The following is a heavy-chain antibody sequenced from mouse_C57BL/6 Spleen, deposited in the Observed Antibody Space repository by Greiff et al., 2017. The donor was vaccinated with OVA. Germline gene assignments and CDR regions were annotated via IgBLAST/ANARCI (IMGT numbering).Heavy chain of an antibody. CDR2: IYPGDGDT. D-gene: IGHD2-4*01. CDR1: GYAFSSYW. Sequence: VMLVESGAELVKPGASVKISCKASGYAFSSYWMNWVKQRPGKGLEWIGQIYPGDGDTNYNGKFKGKATLTADKSSSTAYMQLSSLTSEDSAVYFCARDYDGAWFAYWGQGTLVTVSA. J-gene: IGHJ3*01. V-gene: IGHV1-80*01. CDR3: ARDYDGAWFAY.